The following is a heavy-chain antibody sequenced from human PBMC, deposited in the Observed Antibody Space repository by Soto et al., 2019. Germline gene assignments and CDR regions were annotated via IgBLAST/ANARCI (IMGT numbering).Heavy chain of an antibody. Sequence: QVQLVQSGAEVKKPGSSVKVSCTASGGTFSSYAISWVRQAPGQGLEWMGGIIPIFGTANYAQKFQGRVMISADKSTSTAYMDLSSLRSADTDVYYCAREGGSYSAPFDYCGQETLATVS. D-gene: IGHD1-26*01. J-gene: IGHJ4*02. CDR2: IIPIFGTA. CDR3: AREGGSYSAPFDY. V-gene: IGHV1-69*06. CDR1: GGTFSSYA.